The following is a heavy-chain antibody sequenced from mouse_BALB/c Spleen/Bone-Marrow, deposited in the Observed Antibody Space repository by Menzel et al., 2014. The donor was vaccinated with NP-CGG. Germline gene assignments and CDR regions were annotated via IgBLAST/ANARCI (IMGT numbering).Heavy chain of an antibody. CDR3: ARHAYYDQTEVSFVY. J-gene: IGHJ3*01. V-gene: IGHV5-9-2*01. CDR2: TSGGGSYT. D-gene: IGHD2-4*01. CDR1: GFTFSNYG. Sequence: DVKLVESGGGLVQSGGSLKLSCAASGFTFSNYGMSWVRQTPEKRLEWVATTSGGGSYTFYSDSVKGRFTISRGNAKNNLYLQLSSLRSEDTALYYCARHAYYDQTEVSFVYWGQGTLVTVSA.